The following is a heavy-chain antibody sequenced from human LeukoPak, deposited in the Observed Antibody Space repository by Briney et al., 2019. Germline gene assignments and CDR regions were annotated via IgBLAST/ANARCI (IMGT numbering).Heavy chain of an antibody. CDR1: GFSFSSDA. D-gene: IGHD6-25*01. Sequence: GGSLRLSCAASGFSFSSDAMSWVRHTSGEGLQWLSAISGSGGGTNYADSVKGRFTISRDNSKNILYLQMNSLGAEDTAIYYCTKASATVWPNYFDSWGQGTLVTVSS. CDR3: TKASATVWPNYFDS. J-gene: IGHJ4*02. CDR2: ISGSGGGT. V-gene: IGHV3-23*01.